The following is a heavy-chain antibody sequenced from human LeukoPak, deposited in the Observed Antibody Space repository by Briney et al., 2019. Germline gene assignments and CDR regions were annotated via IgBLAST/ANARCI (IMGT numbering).Heavy chain of an antibody. CDR2: ISSSSSTI. D-gene: IGHD3-16*02. CDR1: GFTFSSYS. V-gene: IGHV3-48*02. CDR3: ARVDYIWGSYRAYDAFDI. Sequence: GGSLRLSCAASGFTFSSYSMNWVRQAPGKGLEWVSYISSSSSTIYYADSVKGRCTISRDNAKNSLYLQMNSLRDEDTAVYYCARVDYIWGSYRAYDAFDIWGQGTMVTVSS. J-gene: IGHJ3*02.